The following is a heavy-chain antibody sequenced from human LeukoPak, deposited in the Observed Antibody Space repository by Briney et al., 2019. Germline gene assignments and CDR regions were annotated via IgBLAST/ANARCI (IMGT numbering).Heavy chain of an antibody. V-gene: IGHV3-23*01. CDR3: AKDYSGSYYALDY. CDR1: GFTFGTYA. J-gene: IGHJ4*02. D-gene: IGHD1-26*01. Sequence: GGSLRLSCAASGFTFGTYAMSWVRQAPGKGLEWVSTISGSGGSTYYADSVKGQFTISRDNSKNTLYLQMNSLRAEDTAVYYCAKDYSGSYYALDYWGQGTLVTVSS. CDR2: ISGSGGST.